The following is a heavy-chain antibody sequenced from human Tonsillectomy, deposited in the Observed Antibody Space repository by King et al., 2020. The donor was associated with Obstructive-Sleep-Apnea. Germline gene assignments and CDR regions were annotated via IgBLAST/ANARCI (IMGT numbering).Heavy chain of an antibody. J-gene: IGHJ4*02. CDR3: ARSYYDFWSGLDY. D-gene: IGHD3-3*01. CDR2: IYYSGST. Sequence: QLQESGPGLVKPSETLSLTCTVSGGSVSSGSYYWSWIRQPPGKGLEWIGYIYYSGSTNYNPPLKSRVTISVDTSKNPFSLKLSSVTAADTAVYYCARSYYDFWSGLDYWGQGTLVTVSS. CDR1: GGSVSSGSYY. V-gene: IGHV4-61*01.